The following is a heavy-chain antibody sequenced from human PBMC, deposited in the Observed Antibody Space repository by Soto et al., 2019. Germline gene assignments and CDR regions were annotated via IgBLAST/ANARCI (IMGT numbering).Heavy chain of an antibody. J-gene: IGHJ5*02. CDR1: GGSVSSGSYY. V-gene: IGHV4-61*01. D-gene: IGHD3-22*01. Sequence: SSETLSLTCTVSGGSVSSGSYYWSWIRQPPGKGLEWIGYIYYSGSTNYNPSLKSRVTISVDTSKNQFSLKLSSVTAADTAVYYCARVHYYYDSSGYYRLHWFDPWGQGTLVTVSS. CDR3: ARVHYYYDSSGYYRLHWFDP. CDR2: IYYSGST.